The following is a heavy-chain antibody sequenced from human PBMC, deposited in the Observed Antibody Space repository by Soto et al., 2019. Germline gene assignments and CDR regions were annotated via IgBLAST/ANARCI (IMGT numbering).Heavy chain of an antibody. Sequence: LPETLSLTCAVSGYSISSGYYWGCIRQPPGKGLEWIGSIYHSGSTYHNPSLKSRVTISVDTSKNQFSLKMSSVTAADTAVYYCARGGDGYNYYFDYWGQGNLVTVSS. J-gene: IGHJ4*02. D-gene: IGHD5-12*01. CDR1: GYSISSGYY. V-gene: IGHV4-38-2*01. CDR2: IYHSGST. CDR3: ARGGDGYNYYFDY.